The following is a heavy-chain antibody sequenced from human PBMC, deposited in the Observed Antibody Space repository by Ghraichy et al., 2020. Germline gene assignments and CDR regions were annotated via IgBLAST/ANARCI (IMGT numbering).Heavy chain of an antibody. CDR3: AKDRGTYCGGDCYSDY. J-gene: IGHJ4*02. CDR1: GFTFSSYA. CDR2: ISGSGGST. D-gene: IGHD2-21*02. V-gene: IGHV3-23*01. Sequence: LSLTCAASGFTFSSYAMSWVRQAPGKGLEWVSAISGSGGSTYYADSVKGRFTISRDNSKNTLYLQMNSLRAEDTAVYYCAKDRGTYCGGDCYSDYWGQGTLVTVSS.